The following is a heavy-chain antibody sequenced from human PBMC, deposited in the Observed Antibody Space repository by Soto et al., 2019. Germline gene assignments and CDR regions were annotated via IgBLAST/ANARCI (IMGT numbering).Heavy chain of an antibody. CDR3: AREGPDDERSDSYFDY. V-gene: IGHV6-1*01. D-gene: IGHD2-21*02. CDR1: GDSVSGNSAA. CDR2: TYYRSKWYN. J-gene: IGHJ4*02. Sequence: QTLSLTCAISGDSVSGNSAAWNWIRQSPSRGLEWLGRTYYRSKWYNDYAVSVKSRITVTPDTSKNQFSLHLNSVTPEDTAVYYCAREGPDDERSDSYFDYWGQGAPVTVYS.